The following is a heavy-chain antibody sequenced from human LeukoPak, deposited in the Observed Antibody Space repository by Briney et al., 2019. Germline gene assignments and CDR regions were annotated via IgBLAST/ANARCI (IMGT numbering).Heavy chain of an antibody. CDR2: INPSGGST. CDR1: GYTFTIYY. D-gene: IGHD3-10*01. Sequence: ASVKVSFKASGYTFTIYYMHWVRQAPGQGLEWMGLINPSGGSTSYAQKFQGRVTMTRDTSTSAVYMELRSLRSEDTAVYYCARGPLYYYGSGRGYGMDVWGKGTTVTVSS. J-gene: IGHJ6*04. V-gene: IGHV1-46*01. CDR3: ARGPLYYYGSGRGYGMDV.